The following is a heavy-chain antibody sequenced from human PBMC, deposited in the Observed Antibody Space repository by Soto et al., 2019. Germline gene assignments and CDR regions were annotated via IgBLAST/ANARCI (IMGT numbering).Heavy chain of an antibody. CDR1: GFTVSSNY. CDR3: ARLVVYGDDSDY. D-gene: IGHD4-17*01. J-gene: IGHJ4*02. Sequence: GSLRLSCAASGFTVSSNYMSWVRQAPGKGLEWVSVIYSGGSTYYADSVKGRFTISRDNSKNTLYLQMNSLRAEDTAVYYCARLVVYGDDSDYWGQGTLVTVSS. CDR2: IYSGGST. V-gene: IGHV3-66*01.